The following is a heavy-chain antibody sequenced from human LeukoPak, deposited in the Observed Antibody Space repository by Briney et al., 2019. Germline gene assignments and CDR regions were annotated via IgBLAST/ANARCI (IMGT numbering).Heavy chain of an antibody. J-gene: IGHJ4*02. CDR1: GFAFSSYW. CDR3: ARGGRDYYDSSGYYYLFDY. CDR2: IKQDGSEI. Sequence: GGSLRLSCAASGFAFSSYWLSWVRQAPGKGLEWVANIKQDGSEIYYVDSVKGRFTISRDNAKNSLYLHMDSLRAEDTAVYYCARGGRDYYDSSGYYYLFDYWSQGTLVTVSS. V-gene: IGHV3-7*01. D-gene: IGHD3-22*01.